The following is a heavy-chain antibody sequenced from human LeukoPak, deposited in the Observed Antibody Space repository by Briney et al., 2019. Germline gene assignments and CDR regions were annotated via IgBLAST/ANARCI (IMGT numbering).Heavy chain of an antibody. Sequence: SETLSLTCTVSGGSISSYYWSWIRQPPGKGLEWIGYIYYSGSTNYNPSLKSRVTISVDTSKNQFSLKLSSVTAADTAVYYCARGKYSSGPIHFDYWGQGTLVTVSS. CDR1: GGSISSYY. D-gene: IGHD6-19*01. V-gene: IGHV4-59*08. CDR3: ARGKYSSGPIHFDY. J-gene: IGHJ4*02. CDR2: IYYSGST.